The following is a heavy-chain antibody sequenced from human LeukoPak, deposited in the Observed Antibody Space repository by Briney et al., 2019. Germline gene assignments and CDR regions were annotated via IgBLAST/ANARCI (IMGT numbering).Heavy chain of an antibody. CDR1: GFTFSSYA. V-gene: IGHV3-30-3*01. D-gene: IGHD6-19*01. CDR3: ARLDSSGWSPGGY. Sequence: LRLSCAASGFTFSSYAMHWVRQAPGKGLEWVAVISYDGSNKYYADSVKGRFTISRDNAKNSLYLQMNSLRAEDTAVYYCARLDSSGWSPGGYWGQGTLVTVSS. J-gene: IGHJ4*02. CDR2: ISYDGSNK.